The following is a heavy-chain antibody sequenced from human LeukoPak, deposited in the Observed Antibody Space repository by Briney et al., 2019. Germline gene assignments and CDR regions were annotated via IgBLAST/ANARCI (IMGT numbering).Heavy chain of an antibody. CDR1: GYTFTSYD. V-gene: IGHV1-8*01. Sequence: ASVKVSCKASGYTFTSYDINWVRQATGQGLEWMGWMNPNSGNTGYAQKFQGRVTMTRNTSISTAYMELSSLRSEDTAVYDCARGRGQRITIFGVVPYYFDYWGQGTLVTVSS. J-gene: IGHJ4*02. CDR2: MNPNSGNT. CDR3: ARGRGQRITIFGVVPYYFDY. D-gene: IGHD3-3*01.